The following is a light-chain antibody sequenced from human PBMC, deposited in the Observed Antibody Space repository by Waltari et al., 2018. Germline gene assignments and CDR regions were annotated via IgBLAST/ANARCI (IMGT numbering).Light chain of an antibody. Sequence: QSALTQPAAVSESPGPSITISCTGPLSDCGGSTDVSWYQQHPGKSPKLMIYDVITRPSGLSNRFSGSKSGNTASRTISGLQAEDEADYYCSSYTSSSTVVFGGGTKLTFL. CDR2: DVI. CDR3: SSYTSSSTVV. V-gene: IGLV2-14*01. CDR1: LSDCGGSTD. J-gene: IGLJ2*01.